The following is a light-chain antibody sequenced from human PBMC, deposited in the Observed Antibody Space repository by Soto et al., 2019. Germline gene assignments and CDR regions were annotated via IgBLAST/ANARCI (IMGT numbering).Light chain of an antibody. CDR2: LGS. CDR3: MQALQTPFT. J-gene: IGKJ3*01. Sequence: DIVMTQSPLSLPVTPGEPASISCRSGESLLHGNGYNYLDWYLQKPGQSPQLLIYLGSTRASGVPARFSGSGSGTDFTLKISRVEADDVGVYFCMQALQTPFTFGPGTKVEIK. V-gene: IGKV2-28*01. CDR1: ESLLHGNGYNY.